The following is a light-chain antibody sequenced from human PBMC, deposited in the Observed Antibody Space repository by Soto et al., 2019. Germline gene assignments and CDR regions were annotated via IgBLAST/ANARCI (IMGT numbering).Light chain of an antibody. J-gene: IGKJ2*01. CDR2: GAS. CDR3: EQYTNWPPVT. CDR1: QSVGSN. V-gene: IGKV3-15*01. Sequence: ETVMTQSRATLSLSPGARATLSCRASQSVGSNLAGYRQKPGQTLRLLIYGASTRATGIPARVSGSRSGTECTLTISSLQSEDVAIYYCEQYTNWPPVTFGRGTKLEVK.